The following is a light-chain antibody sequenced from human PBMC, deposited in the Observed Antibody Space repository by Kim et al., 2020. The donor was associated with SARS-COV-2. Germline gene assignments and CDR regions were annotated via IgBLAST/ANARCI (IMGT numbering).Light chain of an antibody. CDR2: GAS. J-gene: IGKJ4*01. CDR3: QQYYNWPLT. Sequence: EIVMTQSPATLSVSPGERATLSCRASQSFSTNLAWYQQKPGQAPRLLIYGASTRATGIPARFSGSGSGTEFTLTISSLQSEDFAVYYCQQYYNWPLTFGGGTKVDIK. CDR1: QSFSTN. V-gene: IGKV3-15*01.